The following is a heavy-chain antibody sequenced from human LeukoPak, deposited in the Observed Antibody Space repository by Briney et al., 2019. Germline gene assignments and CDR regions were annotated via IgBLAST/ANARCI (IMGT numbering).Heavy chain of an antibody. CDR1: GGSISRYY. CDR2: IYYSGNT. Sequence: PSETLSLTCTVSGGSISRYYWSWIRQPPGKGLEWIGYIYYSGNTKYNPSLKSRVTISVDTSKNQVSLKLSSVTAADTAVYYCASGSYYFDYWGQGTLVTVSS. CDR3: ASGSYYFDY. V-gene: IGHV4-59*01. D-gene: IGHD1-26*01. J-gene: IGHJ4*02.